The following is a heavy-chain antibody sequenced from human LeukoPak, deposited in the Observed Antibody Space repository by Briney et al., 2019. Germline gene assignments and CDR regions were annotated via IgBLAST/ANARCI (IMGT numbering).Heavy chain of an antibody. D-gene: IGHD2-15*01. CDR3: ARVLGYCSGGSCLYYYYYYYMDV. CDR1: GGSFGGYY. J-gene: IGHJ6*03. V-gene: IGHV4-34*01. CDR2: INHSGST. Sequence: SETLSLTCAVYGGSFGGYYWSWIRQPPGKGLEWIGEINHSGSTNYNPSLKSRVTISVDTSKNQFSLKLSSVTAADTAVYYCARVLGYCSGGSCLYYYYYYYMDVWGKGTTVTVSS.